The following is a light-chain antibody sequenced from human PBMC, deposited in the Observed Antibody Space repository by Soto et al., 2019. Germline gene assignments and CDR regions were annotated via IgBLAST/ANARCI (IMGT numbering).Light chain of an antibody. V-gene: IGLV2-23*01. CDR2: EGG. CDR3: WSYAGSGTFYV. Sequence: QSSLTQPSSVSGSTGESVTISCTGSSSGVVSYLLVSWYQQYPGKAPKLIIYEGGKRPSGVSSRFSASTTGDTASLTISGLQPEDEADYSCWSYAGSGTFYVFGSGTKVTV. CDR1: SSGVVSYLL. J-gene: IGLJ1*01.